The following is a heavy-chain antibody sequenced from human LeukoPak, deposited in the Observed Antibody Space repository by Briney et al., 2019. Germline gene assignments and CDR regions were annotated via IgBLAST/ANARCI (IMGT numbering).Heavy chain of an antibody. D-gene: IGHD6-13*01. CDR1: GGSMSSYY. V-gene: IGHV4-4*07. J-gene: IGHJ4*02. CDR3: ASPPGPGIAAAGTFGY. CDR2: IYFTGST. Sequence: SETLSLTCTVSGGSMSSYYWSWIRQPAGKGLEWIGRIYFTGSTKYNPSLKSRVTMSVDMSKNQFFLKLSSVTAADTAVYYCASPPGPGIAAAGTFGYWGQGTLVTVSS.